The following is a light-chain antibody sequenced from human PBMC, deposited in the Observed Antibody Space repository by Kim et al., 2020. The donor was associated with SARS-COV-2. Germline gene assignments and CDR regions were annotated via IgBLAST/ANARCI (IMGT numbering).Light chain of an antibody. CDR2: GNS. V-gene: IGLV1-40*01. CDR3: QSYDSSLSGCV. Sequence: RVTISCTGSSSNIGAGYDVHWYQQLPGTAPKLLIYGNSNRPSGVPDRFSGSKSGTSASLAITGLQAEDEADYYCQSYDSSLSGCVFGGGTKVTVL. J-gene: IGLJ3*02. CDR1: SSNIGAGYD.